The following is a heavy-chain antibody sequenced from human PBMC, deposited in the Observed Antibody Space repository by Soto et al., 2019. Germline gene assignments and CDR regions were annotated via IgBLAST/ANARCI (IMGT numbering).Heavy chain of an antibody. V-gene: IGHV4-59*01. Sequence: SETLSLTCTVSGGSIRSYYWSWIRQPPGKGLEWIGYIYYSGSTNYNPSLKSRVTISVDTSKNQFSLKLSSVTAADTAVYYCARYYDFWTGYQAFDPWGQGTLVTVSS. J-gene: IGHJ5*02. CDR2: IYYSGST. CDR3: ARYYDFWTGYQAFDP. CDR1: GGSIRSYY. D-gene: IGHD3-3*01.